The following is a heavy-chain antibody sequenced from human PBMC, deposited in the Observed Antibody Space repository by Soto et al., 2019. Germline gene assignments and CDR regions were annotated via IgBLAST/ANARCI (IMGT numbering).Heavy chain of an antibody. CDR2: FDPEDGET. D-gene: IGHD3-22*01. Sequence: ASVKVSCKVSGYTLTELSMHWVRQAPGKGLEWMGGFDPEDGETIYAQKFQGRVTMTEDTSTDTAYMELSSLRSEDTAVYYCATGANYYDSSGYYYGRWFDPWGQGTLVTVSS. V-gene: IGHV1-24*01. CDR3: ATGANYYDSSGYYYGRWFDP. CDR1: GYTLTELS. J-gene: IGHJ5*02.